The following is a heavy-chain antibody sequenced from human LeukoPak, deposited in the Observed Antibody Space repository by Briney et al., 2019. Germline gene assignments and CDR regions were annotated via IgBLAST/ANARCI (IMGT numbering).Heavy chain of an antibody. CDR3: TTDSTVTSDGDVFDI. D-gene: IGHD4-17*01. J-gene: IGHJ3*02. CDR1: GFTFNSYA. CDR2: ISTGSNYI. V-gene: IGHV3-21*01. Sequence: GGSLRLSCAASGFTFNSYAMNWVRQAPGKGPEWVSSISTGSNYIYYADSVKGRFTISRDNAKNSLYLQMNSLRDEDTAVYYCTTDSTVTSDGDVFDIWGQGTMVTVSP.